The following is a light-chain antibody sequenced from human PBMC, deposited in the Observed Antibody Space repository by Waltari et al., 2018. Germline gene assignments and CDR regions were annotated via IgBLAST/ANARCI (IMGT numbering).Light chain of an antibody. CDR1: ALPKKY. CDR3: QSADTNNIVV. J-gene: IGLJ2*01. V-gene: IGLV3-25*03. Sequence: SYELTQPPSVSVSPGQTARITCPGDALPKKYAYWYQQKPGQAPVQVIYKDTERPSGIPERFSGSVSGTTVTLIISGVQAEDEADYYCQSADTNNIVVFGGGTKLTV. CDR2: KDT.